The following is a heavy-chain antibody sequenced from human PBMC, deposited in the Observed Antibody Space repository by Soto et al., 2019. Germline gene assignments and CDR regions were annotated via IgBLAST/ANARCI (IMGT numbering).Heavy chain of an antibody. J-gene: IGHJ4*02. CDR2: ISAYNGNT. Sequence: QVQLVQSGAEVKKPGASVKVSCKASGYTFTTYGISWVRQAPGQGLEWMGWISAYNGNTNYAQSLQGRVTMTTDTSTSTAFMDLRSLTSDDTAVYYCARVVEATVTADYWGKGTLVAVSS. CDR3: ARVVEATVTADY. V-gene: IGHV1-18*01. CDR1: GYTFTTYG. D-gene: IGHD4-17*01.